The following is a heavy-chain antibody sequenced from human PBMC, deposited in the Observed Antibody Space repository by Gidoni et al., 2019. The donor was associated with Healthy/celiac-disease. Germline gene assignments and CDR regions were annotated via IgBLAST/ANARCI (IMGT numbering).Heavy chain of an antibody. CDR2: ISSSGANT. V-gene: IGHV3-23*01. CDR3: AKDSSSWYGWFDP. D-gene: IGHD6-13*01. CDR1: GLTFSNYA. J-gene: IGHJ5*02. Sequence: EVQLLESGGGWVQPGGSLRLSCAASGLTFSNYAMNWVRQAPGKGLEWVSGISSSGANTDYADSVKGRFTISRDNSKNRLYLQMNSLRVEDTAVYYCAKDSSSWYGWFDPWGQGTLVTVSS.